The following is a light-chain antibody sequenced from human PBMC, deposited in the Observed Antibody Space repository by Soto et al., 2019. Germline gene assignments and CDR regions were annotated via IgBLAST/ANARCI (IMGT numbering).Light chain of an antibody. Sequence: VVTPSPFAQSFPPPVRAPLSSKVSQSVSSSYLAWYQQKPGQAPRLLIYGASSRATGIPDRFSGSGSVTDFTLTISSLQSEDFAVYYCQHYKSWPLAVGGGTKVDIK. CDR2: GAS. V-gene: IGKV3-20*01. CDR1: QSVSSSY. CDR3: QHYKSWPLA. J-gene: IGKJ4*01.